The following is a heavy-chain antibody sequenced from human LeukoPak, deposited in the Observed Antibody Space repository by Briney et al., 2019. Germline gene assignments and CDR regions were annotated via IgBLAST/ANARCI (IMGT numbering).Heavy chain of an antibody. CDR2: IYYSGST. D-gene: IGHD2-15*01. CDR3: ARNSVVGEYIDY. CDR1: GYSISSGYY. Sequence: PSETLSLTCTVSGYSISSGYYWGWIRQPPGKGLEWIGSIYYSGSTYYNPSLKSRVTISVDTSKNQFSLKLSSVTAADTAVYYCARNSVVGEYIDYWGQGTLVTVSS. J-gene: IGHJ4*02. V-gene: IGHV4-38-2*02.